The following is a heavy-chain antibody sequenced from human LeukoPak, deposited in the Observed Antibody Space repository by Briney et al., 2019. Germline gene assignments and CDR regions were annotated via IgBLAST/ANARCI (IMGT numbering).Heavy chain of an antibody. CDR1: GFTFSSYA. J-gene: IGHJ4*02. V-gene: IGHV3-23*01. CDR2: ISGSGGST. CDR3: AKPPLRFLSPVVVVAANTHKIDY. D-gene: IGHD2-15*01. Sequence: HSGGSLRLSCAASGFTFSSYAMSWVRQAPGKGLEWVSAISGSGGSTYYADSVKGRFTISRDNSKNTLYLQMNSLRAEDTAVYYCAKPPLRFLSPVVVVAANTHKIDYWGQGTLVTVSS.